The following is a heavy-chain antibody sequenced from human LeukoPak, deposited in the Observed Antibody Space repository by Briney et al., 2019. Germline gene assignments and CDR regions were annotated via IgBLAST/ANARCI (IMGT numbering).Heavy chain of an antibody. D-gene: IGHD5-18*01. CDR2: IYHSGST. CDR3: ARVDTAIGDYFDY. Sequence: KPSETLSLTCAVSGGSISSGGYSWSWIRQPPGKGLEWIGYIYHSGSTYYNPSLKSRVTISVGRSKNQFSLKLSSVTAADTAVYYCARVDTAIGDYFDYWGQGTLVTVSS. CDR1: GGSISSGGYS. V-gene: IGHV4-30-2*01. J-gene: IGHJ4*02.